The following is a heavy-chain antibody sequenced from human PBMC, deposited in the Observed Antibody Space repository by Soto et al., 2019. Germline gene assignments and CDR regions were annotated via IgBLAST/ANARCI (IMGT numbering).Heavy chain of an antibody. Sequence: PSETLSLTCTVSGGSISSSSYYWGWIRQPPGKGLEWVGSIYYSGSTYYNPSLKSRVTISVDTSKNQFSLKLSSVTAADTAVYYCARALRDTAMVIPVYWGQGTLVTVSS. D-gene: IGHD5-18*01. J-gene: IGHJ4*02. V-gene: IGHV4-39*01. CDR3: ARALRDTAMVIPVY. CDR2: IYYSGST. CDR1: GGSISSSSYY.